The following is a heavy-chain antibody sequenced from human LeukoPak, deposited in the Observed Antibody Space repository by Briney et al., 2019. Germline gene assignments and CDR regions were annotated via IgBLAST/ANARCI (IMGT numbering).Heavy chain of an antibody. CDR3: ARVRGSYLFDY. J-gene: IGHJ4*02. CDR1: GFTFSSYW. D-gene: IGHD1-26*01. CDR2: IKQDGSEK. Sequence: GGSLRLSCAASGFTFSSYWMSWVRQAPGKGLEWVANIKQDGSEKYYVDSVKSRFTISRDNAKNSLYLQMNSLRAEDTAVYYCARVRGSYLFDYWGQGTLVTVSS. V-gene: IGHV3-7*04.